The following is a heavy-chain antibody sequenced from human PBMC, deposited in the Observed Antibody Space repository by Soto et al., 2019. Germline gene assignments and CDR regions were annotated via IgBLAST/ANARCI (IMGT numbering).Heavy chain of an antibody. Sequence: KPVGSLRLSCASSVFTFTRYSMNWVRQSPGKGLEWVSSISSTTNYIYYGDSMKGRFTISRDNAKNSLYLEMNSLRAEDTAVYYCARQSEDTTSNFEYWGQGTLVSVSS. J-gene: IGHJ4*02. V-gene: IGHV3-21*06. CDR2: ISSTTNYI. CDR3: ARQSEDTTSNFEY. CDR1: VFTFTRYS.